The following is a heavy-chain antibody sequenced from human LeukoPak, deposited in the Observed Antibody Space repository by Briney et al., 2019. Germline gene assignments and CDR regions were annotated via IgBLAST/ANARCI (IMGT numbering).Heavy chain of an antibody. J-gene: IGHJ4*02. CDR3: VKDVGGSYAFDY. CDR2: INDNGGRT. Sequence: GSLRLSCSASGFTFSRYAMHWVRQAPGKGLEYVSGINDNGGRTHYGDSVKGRFSISRDNSKNTLHLQMSTLRAEDTALYYCVKDVGGSYAFDYWGQGILVTVAS. V-gene: IGHV3-64D*09. CDR1: GFTFSRYA. D-gene: IGHD1-26*01.